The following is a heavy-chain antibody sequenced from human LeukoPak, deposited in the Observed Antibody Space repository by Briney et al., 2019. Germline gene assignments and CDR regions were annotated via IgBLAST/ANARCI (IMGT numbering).Heavy chain of an antibody. CDR1: GGTFSSYA. Sequence: ASVKVSCKASGGTFSSYAISWVRQAPGQGLEWMGWISAYNGNTNYAQKLQGRVTMTTDTSTSTAYMELRSLRSDDTAVYYCARDPVGATFDYWGQGTLVTVSS. CDR2: ISAYNGNT. V-gene: IGHV1-18*01. J-gene: IGHJ4*02. CDR3: ARDPVGATFDY. D-gene: IGHD1-26*01.